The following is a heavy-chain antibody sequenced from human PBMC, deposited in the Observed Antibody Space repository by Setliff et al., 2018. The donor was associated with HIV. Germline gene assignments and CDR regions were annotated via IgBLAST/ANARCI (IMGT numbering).Heavy chain of an antibody. D-gene: IGHD6-19*01. CDR2: THYSGSS. V-gene: IGHV4-59*11. J-gene: IGHJ4*02. Sequence: SETLSLTCTTSGGFISNHYWNWIRQPPGKGLGWIGSTHYSGSSYYSPSLKSRVTISLDTSKNQFSLKLSSVTAADMGVYYCARGRKKTLAVSGTRYFDFWGQGTLVTVSS. CDR3: ARGRKKTLAVSGTRYFDF. CDR1: GGFISNHY.